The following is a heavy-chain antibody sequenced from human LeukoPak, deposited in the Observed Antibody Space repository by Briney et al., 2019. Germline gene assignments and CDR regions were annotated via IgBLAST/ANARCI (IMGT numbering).Heavy chain of an antibody. CDR2: ISWDGGTT. J-gene: IGHJ4*02. V-gene: IGHV3-43D*04. D-gene: IGHD4-23*01. CDR3: ARRAGGYSHPYDY. Sequence: GGSLRLSCAASGFTFDDYAMHWVRQAPGKGLEWVSLISWDGGTTYYADSVKGRFTISRDNSKNTLYLQMNRLRAEDPAVYYCARRAGGYSHPYDYWGQGILVTVSS. CDR1: GFTFDDYA.